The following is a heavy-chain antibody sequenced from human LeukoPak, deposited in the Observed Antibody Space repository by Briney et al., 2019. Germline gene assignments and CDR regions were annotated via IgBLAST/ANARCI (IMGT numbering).Heavy chain of an antibody. V-gene: IGHV4-38-2*02. Sequence: SETLSLTCTVSAYSISSGYYWGWIRQPPGKGLEWIGSICHSGSAYYNPSLKSRVTISVGTSKNQFSLKLSSVTAADTAVYYCARDDLSSTSLTNWFDPWGQGTLVTVSS. CDR3: ARDDLSSTSLTNWFDP. CDR1: AYSISSGYY. J-gene: IGHJ5*02. CDR2: ICHSGSA. D-gene: IGHD2-2*01.